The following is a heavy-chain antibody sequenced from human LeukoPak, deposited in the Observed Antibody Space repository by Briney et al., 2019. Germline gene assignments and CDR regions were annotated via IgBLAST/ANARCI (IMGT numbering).Heavy chain of an antibody. CDR3: AKDHGDYAYFQH. Sequence: TGGSLRLSCAASGFTFSSYAMSWVRQAPGKGLEWVSAFTGGGGSTYYADSVKGRFTISRDNSKNTLYLQMNSQRAEDTAVYYCAKDHGDYAYFQHWGQGTLVTVSS. J-gene: IGHJ1*01. CDR1: GFTFSSYA. V-gene: IGHV3-23*01. D-gene: IGHD4-17*01. CDR2: FTGGGGST.